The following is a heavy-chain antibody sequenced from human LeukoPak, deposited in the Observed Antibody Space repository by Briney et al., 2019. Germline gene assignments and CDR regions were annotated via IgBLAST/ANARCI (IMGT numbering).Heavy chain of an antibody. CDR3: ARTDLPDAFDI. J-gene: IGHJ3*02. Sequence: PSETLSLTCTVSGGSISSYYWSWIRQPPGKGLEWIGYIYYSGSTNYNPSLKSRVTISVDTSKNQFSLKLSSVTAADTAVYYCARTDLPDAFDIWGQGTMVTVSS. V-gene: IGHV4-59*01. CDR2: IYYSGST. CDR1: GGSISSYY.